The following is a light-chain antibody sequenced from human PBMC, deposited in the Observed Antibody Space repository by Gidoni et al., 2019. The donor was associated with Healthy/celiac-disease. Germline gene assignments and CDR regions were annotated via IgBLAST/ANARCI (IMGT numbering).Light chain of an antibody. V-gene: IGKV1-39*01. J-gene: IGKJ1*01. Sequence: DIQMTQSPSSLSASVGDRVTITCRASQSSSSYLNWYQQKPGKAPKLLIYAASSLQSGFPSRFSGSGAGTDFTLTISSLQPEEFATYYCQQSYSTPRTFGQGTKVEIK. CDR1: QSSSSY. CDR2: AAS. CDR3: QQSYSTPRT.